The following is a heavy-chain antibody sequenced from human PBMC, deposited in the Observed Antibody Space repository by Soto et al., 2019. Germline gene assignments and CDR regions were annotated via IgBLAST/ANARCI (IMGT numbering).Heavy chain of an antibody. CDR2: ISAHNGNT. V-gene: IGHV1-18*01. Sequence: QVNLVQSGAEGKKPGASVKVSCKGSGYAFTTYGITWVRQAPGQGLEWMGWISAHNGNTNYAQKLQGRVTVTRDTSKSTAYMELRSLRSDDTAVYYCARGRYGDYWGQGALVTVSS. J-gene: IGHJ4*02. CDR1: GYAFTTYG. CDR3: ARGRYGDY. D-gene: IGHD1-1*01.